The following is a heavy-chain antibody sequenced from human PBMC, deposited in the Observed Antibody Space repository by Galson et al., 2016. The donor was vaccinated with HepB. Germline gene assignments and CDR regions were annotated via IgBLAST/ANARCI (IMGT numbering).Heavy chain of an antibody. CDR2: VFHVGTT. D-gene: IGHD3-10*01. V-gene: IGHV4/OR15-8*02. J-gene: IGHJ4*01. Sequence: SETLSLTCVVSGDSVSSPYWWTWVRQTPGRGLEWIGEVFHVGTTKYNPSFESRVSLSIDKSRNQFDLTLTSVTAADTAVYFCVRGESSDRAHFDSWGHGTLVTVSS. CDR1: GDSVSSPYW. CDR3: VRGESSDRAHFDS.